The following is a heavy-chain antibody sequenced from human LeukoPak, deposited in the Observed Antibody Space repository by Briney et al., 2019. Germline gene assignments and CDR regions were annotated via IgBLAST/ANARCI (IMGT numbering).Heavy chain of an antibody. CDR2: IYYSGNT. D-gene: IGHD2-21*02. CDR1: GGSLTDYY. J-gene: IGHJ4*02. Sequence: SETLSLTCSVSGGSLTDYYWTWLRQPPGKGLEWVGYIYYSGNTNYNPSLKSRVTISVDRSKNQFSLRLSSVTAADAAVYYCARRPDSGANWYSIWGQGTLVTVSS. CDR3: ARRPDSGANWYSI. V-gene: IGHV4-59*08.